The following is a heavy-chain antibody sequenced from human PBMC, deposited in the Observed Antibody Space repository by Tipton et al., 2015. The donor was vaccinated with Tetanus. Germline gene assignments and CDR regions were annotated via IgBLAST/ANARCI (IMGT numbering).Heavy chain of an antibody. Sequence: QLVQSGAEVKKPGASVKVSCKASGYTFTGNYMHWVRQAPGQEPEWMGWIRPSSGDTKYAQKFEGRVSMTRETSISPAYIELSSLTSDDTDVYYCARGAYYPERSGLRGGYYGMDVWGQGTAVTVSS. J-gene: IGHJ6*02. D-gene: IGHD3-22*01. V-gene: IGHV1-2*02. CDR2: IRPSSGDT. CDR3: ARGAYYPERSGLRGGYYGMDV. CDR1: GYTFTGNY.